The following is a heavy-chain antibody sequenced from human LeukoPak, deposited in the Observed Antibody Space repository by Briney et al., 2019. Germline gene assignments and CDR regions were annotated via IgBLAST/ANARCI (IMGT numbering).Heavy chain of an antibody. CDR2: IKQDGSDK. V-gene: IGHV3-7*01. J-gene: IGHJ4*02. Sequence: GGPLRLSCAASGFTFTKYWMTGVRQAPGKGLEWVGNIKQDGSDKHYMDSVKGRFTISRDNTKNSVYLQMSSLRAEDTAVYYCAREVWGPEYWGQGTLVTVSS. D-gene: IGHD1-14*01. CDR3: AREVWGPEY. CDR1: GFTFTKYW.